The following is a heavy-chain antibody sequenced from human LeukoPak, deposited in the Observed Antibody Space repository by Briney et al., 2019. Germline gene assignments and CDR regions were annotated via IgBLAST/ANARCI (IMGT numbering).Heavy chain of an antibody. V-gene: IGHV4-59*01. Sequence: PSETLSLTCTVSGGSISSYYWSWIRQPPGKGLEWIGYVYYSGSTNYNPSLKSRVTISVDTSKNQFSLKLSSVTAADTAVYYCASEMATNLFDYWGQGTLVTVSS. CDR3: ASEMATNLFDY. D-gene: IGHD5-24*01. J-gene: IGHJ4*02. CDR2: VYYSGST. CDR1: GGSISSYY.